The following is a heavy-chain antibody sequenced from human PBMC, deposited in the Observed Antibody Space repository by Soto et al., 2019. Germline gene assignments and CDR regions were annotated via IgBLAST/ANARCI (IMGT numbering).Heavy chain of an antibody. CDR3: AREVGSVADKNTHNGFNP. CDR1: GYTFTSYG. D-gene: IGHD6-19*01. Sequence: QVQLVQSGAEVKKPGASVKVSCKASGYTFTSYGISWVRQAPGQGREWMGWISPYNGKTNYAQKLQGRVTMTTDTSTSTAYMERRSLRSDDTALYYCAREVGSVADKNTHNGFNPWGQGTLVSVSS. V-gene: IGHV1-18*01. J-gene: IGHJ5*02. CDR2: ISPYNGKT.